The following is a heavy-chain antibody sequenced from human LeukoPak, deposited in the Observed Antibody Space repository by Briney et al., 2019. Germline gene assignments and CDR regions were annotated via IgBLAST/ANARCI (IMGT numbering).Heavy chain of an antibody. J-gene: IGHJ4*02. Sequence: GGSLRLSCTASGFTFSSYWMHWVRQAPGKGLEWVANIKKDGSEKYYVDSVKGRFTIFRDNAKTSLYLQMNSLRAEDTAVYYCARDLSGVAGYTYGRGIDYWGQGTLVTVSS. CDR3: ARDLSGVAGYTYGRGIDY. V-gene: IGHV3-7*01. CDR1: GFTFSSYW. CDR2: IKKDGSEK. D-gene: IGHD5-18*01.